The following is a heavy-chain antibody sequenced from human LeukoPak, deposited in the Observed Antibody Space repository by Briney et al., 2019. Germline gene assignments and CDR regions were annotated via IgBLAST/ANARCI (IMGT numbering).Heavy chain of an antibody. CDR3: AIGHYDFWSGYYGYYYYYYMDV. CDR1: GYTFTSYD. CDR2: MNPNSGNT. Sequence: GSVKVSCKASGYTFTSYDINWVRQATGQGLEWMGWMNPNSGNTGYAQKFQGRVTITRNTSISTAYMELSSLRSEDTAVYYCAIGHYDFWSGYYGYYYYYYMDVWGKGTTVTVSS. V-gene: IGHV1-8*03. D-gene: IGHD3-3*01. J-gene: IGHJ6*03.